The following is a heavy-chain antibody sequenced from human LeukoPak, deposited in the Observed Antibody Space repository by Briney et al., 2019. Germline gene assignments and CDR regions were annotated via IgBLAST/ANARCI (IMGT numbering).Heavy chain of an antibody. D-gene: IGHD2-15*01. Sequence: GGSLRLSCAASGFTFSSYAMSWVRQAPGKGLEWVSAISGSGGSTYYADSVKGRFTISRDNSKNTLYLQMNSLRAEDTAVYYCAKDPFYRSGGSCYFFGFDPWGQGTLVTVSS. CDR1: GFTFSSYA. CDR2: ISGSGGST. CDR3: AKDPFYRSGGSCYFFGFDP. J-gene: IGHJ5*02. V-gene: IGHV3-23*01.